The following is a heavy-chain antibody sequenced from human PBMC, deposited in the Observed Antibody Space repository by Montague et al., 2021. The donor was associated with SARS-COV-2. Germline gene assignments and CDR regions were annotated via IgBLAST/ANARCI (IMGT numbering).Heavy chain of an antibody. CDR3: ARDDRYYDFWSGRAQTSPDY. V-gene: IGHV4-38-2*02. CDR1: GYSISSGYY. CDR2: IYHSGST. D-gene: IGHD3-3*01. Sequence: SETLSLTCTVSGYSISSGYYWGWIRQPPGKGLEWIRSIYHSGSTYYNPXXKSRVTISVDTSKNQFSLKLSSVTAADTAVYYCARDDRYYDFWSGRAQTSPDYWGQGTLVTVSS. J-gene: IGHJ4*02.